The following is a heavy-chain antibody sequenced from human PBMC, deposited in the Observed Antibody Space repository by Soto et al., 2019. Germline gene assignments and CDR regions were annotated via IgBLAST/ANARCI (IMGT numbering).Heavy chain of an antibody. CDR2: IYHTGST. Sequence: QVQLQESGPGLVKPSETLSLTCTVPGGSIKTYYWSWIRQSPWKGLEWIGNIYHTGSTNYNTALKSRVTISVDTSKNQFSLKLSSVTAADTAVDYCAGLRQRLDKHFDYWGQGTLVTVSS. CDR3: AGLRQRLDKHFDY. D-gene: IGHD6-25*01. CDR1: GGSIKTYY. V-gene: IGHV4-59*08. J-gene: IGHJ4*02.